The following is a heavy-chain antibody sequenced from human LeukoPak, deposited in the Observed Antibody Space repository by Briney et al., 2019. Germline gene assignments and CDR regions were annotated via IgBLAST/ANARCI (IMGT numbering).Heavy chain of an antibody. CDR1: GYTFTSYY. CDR2: INPSGGST. Sequence: ASVKVARKASGYTFTSYYMHWVRQAPGQGLEWMGIINPSGGSTSYAQKFQGRVTMTRDTSTSTVYMELSSLRSEDTAVYYCARDRVDSSGYYYVGLLVYWGQGTLVTVSS. D-gene: IGHD3-22*01. CDR3: ARDRVDSSGYYYVGLLVY. J-gene: IGHJ4*02. V-gene: IGHV1-46*01.